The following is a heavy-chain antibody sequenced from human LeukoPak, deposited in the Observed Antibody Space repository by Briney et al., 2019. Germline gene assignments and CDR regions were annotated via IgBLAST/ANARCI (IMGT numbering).Heavy chain of an antibody. CDR3: ARHSGWSGHLDAFDI. J-gene: IGHJ3*02. V-gene: IGHV4-39*01. D-gene: IGHD3-3*01. CDR2: IFYSGNT. CDR1: GGSISSSSYY. Sequence: PETLSLTCIVSGGSISSSSYYWGWIRQPPGKGLEWIGSIFYSGNTYYNPSLKSRVTISVDTSKNQFSLKLSSVTAADTAVYYCARHSGWSGHLDAFDIWGQGTMVTVSS.